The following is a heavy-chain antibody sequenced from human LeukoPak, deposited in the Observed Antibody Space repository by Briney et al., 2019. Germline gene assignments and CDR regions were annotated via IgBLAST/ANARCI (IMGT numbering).Heavy chain of an antibody. CDR3: AKATGTLGN. V-gene: IGHV3-23*01. CDR1: GFTFRSFA. Sequence: GGSLRLSCAASGFTFRSFAMNWVRQAPGKGLECVSAISGGGDFTKYADSVKGRFTISRDNSKNTLYLQMNSLTVKDTAIYYCAKATGTLGNWGQGTLVTVSS. D-gene: IGHD1-1*01. J-gene: IGHJ4*02. CDR2: ISGGGDFT.